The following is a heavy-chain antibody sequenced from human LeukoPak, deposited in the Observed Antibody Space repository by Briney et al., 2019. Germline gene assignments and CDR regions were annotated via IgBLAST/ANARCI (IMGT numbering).Heavy chain of an antibody. D-gene: IGHD3-22*01. CDR3: AKDGGSGYYYFDY. CDR1: GFTFSSYA. V-gene: IGHV3-23*01. J-gene: IGHJ4*02. CDR2: ISGSGGST. Sequence: GGSLRLSCAASGFTFSSYAMNWVRQAPGKGLEWVSAISGSGGSTYYADSVKGRFTISRDNSKNTLYLQMNSLRAEDTTVYYCAKDGGSGYYYFDYWGQGTLVTVSS.